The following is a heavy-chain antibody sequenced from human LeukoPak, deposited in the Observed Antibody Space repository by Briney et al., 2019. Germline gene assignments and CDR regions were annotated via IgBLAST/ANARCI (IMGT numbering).Heavy chain of an antibody. V-gene: IGHV4-59*01. CDR1: GGSISSYL. D-gene: IGHD2/OR15-2a*01. Sequence: KPSETLSLTCSVSGGSISSYLWTWIRQPPGKGLESIGCIYNSGSTNYNPSLKSRVTISVDTSENQFSLHLSSVTAADTAVYYCASHTTTNKRSAFAIWGQGTMVTVSS. J-gene: IGHJ3*02. CDR3: ASHTTTNKRSAFAI. CDR2: IYNSGST.